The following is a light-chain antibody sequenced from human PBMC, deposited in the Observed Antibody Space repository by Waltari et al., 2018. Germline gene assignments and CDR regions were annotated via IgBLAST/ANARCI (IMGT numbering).Light chain of an antibody. Sequence: QSALTQPPSASGSPGQSVTISCTGTSSDVGGYNHVSWYQQHPGKVPKVMSYEVSKRSSRVPDSFFGSKSGNTALLTVSGLRAEDWAGDYCICVSGGNNQLLFSRGTKLTVL. CDR3: ICVSGGNNQLL. V-gene: IGLV2-8*01. CDR2: EVS. CDR1: SSDVGGYNH. J-gene: IGLJ2*01.